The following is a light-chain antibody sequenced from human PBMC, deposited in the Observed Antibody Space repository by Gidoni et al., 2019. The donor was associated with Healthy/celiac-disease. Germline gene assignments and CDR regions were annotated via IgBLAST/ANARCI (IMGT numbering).Light chain of an antibody. Sequence: EIVLTQSPATLSLSPGERATLSCRASQSVSSSLAWYQQKPGQAPRLLIDDASNRATGIPARCSGSGSGTDFTLTISSLEPEDFAVYYCQQRSNWTFXXXTKVEIK. J-gene: IGKJ1*01. CDR3: QQRSNWT. CDR2: DAS. V-gene: IGKV3-11*01. CDR1: QSVSSS.